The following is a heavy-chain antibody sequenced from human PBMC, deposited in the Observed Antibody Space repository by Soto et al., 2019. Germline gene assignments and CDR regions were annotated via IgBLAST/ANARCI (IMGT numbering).Heavy chain of an antibody. CDR1: GFTVSSNY. CDR2: IYSGGGT. J-gene: IGHJ4*02. D-gene: IGHD2-8*01. V-gene: IGHV3-66*01. CDR3: AKGNGDQ. Sequence: EVQLVEYGGGLVQPGGSLRLSCTASGFTVSSNYMIWIRQPPGKGLEWVSVIYSGGGTSYADSLKDRFTISKDISKNTVHLQMNSLRVEDTAVYYCAKGNGDQWGQESLVTVSS.